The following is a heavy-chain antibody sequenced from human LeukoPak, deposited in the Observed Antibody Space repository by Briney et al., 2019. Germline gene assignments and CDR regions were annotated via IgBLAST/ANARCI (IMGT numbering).Heavy chain of an antibody. CDR3: ARTPVDTAMALEYYFDY. V-gene: IGHV4-31*03. D-gene: IGHD5-18*01. CDR1: GGSISSGGYY. CDR2: IYYSGST. Sequence: SETLSLTCTVSGGSISSGGYYWSWIRQHPGKGLEWIGYIYYSGSTYYNPSLKSRVTISVDTSKIQFYLKLSSVTAADTAVYYCARTPVDTAMALEYYFDYWGQGTLVTVSS. J-gene: IGHJ4*02.